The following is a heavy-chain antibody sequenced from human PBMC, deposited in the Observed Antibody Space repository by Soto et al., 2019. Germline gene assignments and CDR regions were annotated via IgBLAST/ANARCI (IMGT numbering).Heavy chain of an antibody. D-gene: IGHD6-13*01. Sequence: QVQLVQSGAEVKKPGASVKLSCRTSGYTFTHYYIHWVRQAPVQGLEWLAIINPASGSTNYAQDFQGRVTLTRDTSTTTVYMELSGLRAEDTAIFYCARDLAAGDHWGQGTLVTVSS. V-gene: IGHV1-46*01. CDR3: ARDLAAGDH. CDR1: GYTFTHYY. CDR2: INPASGST. J-gene: IGHJ4*02.